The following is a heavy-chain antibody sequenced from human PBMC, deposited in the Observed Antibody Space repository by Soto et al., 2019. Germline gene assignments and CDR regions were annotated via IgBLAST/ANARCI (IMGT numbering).Heavy chain of an antibody. CDR1: GFTFSSYS. J-gene: IGHJ6*02. CDR3: ARGIVDTAISLPLANYYYYYGMDV. CDR2: ISSSSSYI. V-gene: IGHV3-21*01. D-gene: IGHD5-18*01. Sequence: PGGSLRHSCAASGFTFSSYSMNWVRQAPGKGLEWVSSISSSSSYIYYADSVKGRFTISRDNAKNSLYLQMNSLRAEDTAVYYCARGIVDTAISLPLANYYYYYGMDVWGQGTTVTVSS.